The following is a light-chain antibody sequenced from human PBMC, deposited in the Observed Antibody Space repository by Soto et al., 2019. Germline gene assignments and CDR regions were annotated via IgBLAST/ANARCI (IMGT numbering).Light chain of an antibody. V-gene: IGKV3-11*01. J-gene: IGKJ5*01. CDR3: QSGVT. CDR1: QSVSSY. Sequence: EIVLTQSPATLSLSPGESATLSCRASQSVSSYLAWYQQKPGQAPRLLIYDASNRATGIPARFSGSGSGTDFTLTISSLEPEDFAVYYCQSGVTFGQGTRLEIK. CDR2: DAS.